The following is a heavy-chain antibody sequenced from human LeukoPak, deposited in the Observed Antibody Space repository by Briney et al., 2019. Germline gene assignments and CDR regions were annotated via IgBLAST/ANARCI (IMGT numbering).Heavy chain of an antibody. CDR2: IIPIFGTA. D-gene: IGHD1-7*01. CDR3: ARDGAAGWNYGRYFDY. CDR1: GGTFSSYA. V-gene: IGHV1-69*13. Sequence: ASVKVSCKASGGTFSSYAISWVRQAPGQGLEWMGGIIPIFGTANYAQKFQGRVTITADESTSTAYMELSSLRSEDTAVYYCARDGAAGWNYGRYFDYWGQGTLVTVSS. J-gene: IGHJ4*02.